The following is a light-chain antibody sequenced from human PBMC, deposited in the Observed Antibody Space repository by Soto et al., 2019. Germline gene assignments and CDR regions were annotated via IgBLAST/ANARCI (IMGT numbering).Light chain of an antibody. CDR2: DAS. CDR1: QTISSW. V-gene: IGKV1-33*01. CDR3: QQYDNLPRI. J-gene: IGKJ5*01. Sequence: EIQMTSSPFYISASVRDRVLITCRASQTISSWLAWYQQKPGKAPKLLIYDASNLETGVPSRFSGSGSGTDFTFTISSLQPEDFATYYCQQYDNLPRIFGQGTQLEIK.